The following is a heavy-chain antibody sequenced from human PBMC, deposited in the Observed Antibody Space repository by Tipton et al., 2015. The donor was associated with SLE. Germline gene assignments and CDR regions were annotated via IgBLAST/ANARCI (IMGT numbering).Heavy chain of an antibody. CDR1: GFTFSDYH. J-gene: IGHJ4*02. Sequence: QLVQSGGGLVQPGGSLRLSCAASGFTFSDYHMDWVRQAPGMGLEWVGRSKDKARSYTTEYAASVKGRFTISRDDSKNSLYLQMNSLKTEDTAVYYCARCLSTVDYSDYFDSWGQGTLVTVSS. CDR2: SKDKARSYTT. CDR3: ARCLSTVDYSDYFDS. V-gene: IGHV3-72*01. D-gene: IGHD3-9*01.